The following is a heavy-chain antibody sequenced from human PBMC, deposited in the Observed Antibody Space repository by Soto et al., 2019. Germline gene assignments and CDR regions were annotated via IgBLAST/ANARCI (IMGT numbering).Heavy chain of an antibody. CDR2: IYHSGST. CDR1: GGSITSGGYY. Sequence: QLQLPESGSRLVKTSQNLFPPCSVSGGSITSGGYYWSWIRQPPGKGLEWIGYIYHSGSTYSNPSLISIGTRSLGRSRTHFSVTLDSMTAADTAVSYCARSPAYWGQPTHVSASP. J-gene: IGHJ4*02. V-gene: IGHV4-30-2*01. CDR3: ARSPAY.